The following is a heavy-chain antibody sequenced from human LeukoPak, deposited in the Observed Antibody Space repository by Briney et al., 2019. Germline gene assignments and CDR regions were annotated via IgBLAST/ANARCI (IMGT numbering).Heavy chain of an antibody. J-gene: IGHJ6*02. CDR2: IKQDGSEK. CDR3: ARYQGGGWDV. Sequence: PGGSLRLSCTASGFTFSNYWMSWVRQAPGKGPEWVANIKQDGSEKYSLDPLKGRFTISRDNAKRSLYLQMNSLRAEDTAVYYCARYQGGGWDVWGQGTTVTVSS. V-gene: IGHV3-7*01. CDR1: GFTFSNYW. D-gene: IGHD6-25*01.